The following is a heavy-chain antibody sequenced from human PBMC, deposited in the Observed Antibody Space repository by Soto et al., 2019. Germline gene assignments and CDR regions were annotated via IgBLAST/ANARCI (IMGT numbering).Heavy chain of an antibody. CDR2: ISGSKSTI. CDR3: ARESSAYYGMDV. V-gene: IGHV3-48*01. Sequence: EVQLVESGGGLVQPGGSLRLSCAASGFTFSSYSMNWVRQAPGKGLEWVSYISGSKSTIYYADSVKGRLTISRDNAKNSLYLQMNSLRVEDTAVYFCARESSAYYGMDVWGQGTTVTVSS. CDR1: GFTFSSYS. D-gene: IGHD3-10*01. J-gene: IGHJ6*02.